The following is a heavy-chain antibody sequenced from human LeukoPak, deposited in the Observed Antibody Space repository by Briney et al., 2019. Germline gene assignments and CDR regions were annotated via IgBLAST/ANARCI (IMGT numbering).Heavy chain of an antibody. V-gene: IGHV4-34*01. CDR2: INHSGST. CDR3: ARDGYGYPPFDY. J-gene: IGHJ4*02. D-gene: IGHD5-18*01. CDR1: GGSFSGYY. Sequence: PSETLSLTCAVYGGSFSGYYWSWIRQPPGKGLEWIGEINHSGSTNYNPSLKSRVTISVDTSKNQFSLKLSSVTAADTAVYYCARDGYGYPPFDYWGQGTLVTVSS.